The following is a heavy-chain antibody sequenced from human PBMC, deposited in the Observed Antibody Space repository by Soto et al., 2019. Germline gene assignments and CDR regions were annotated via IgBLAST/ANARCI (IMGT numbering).Heavy chain of an antibody. CDR2: IIPIFGTA. D-gene: IGHD3-22*01. Sequence: QVQLVQSGAEVKKPGSSVKVSCKASGGTFSSYAISWVRQAPGQGLEWMGGIIPIFGTANYAQKFQGRVTMTADESTSPAYMELSSLRSEDTAVYYCARPTRYYYDSSGQSAWFDPWGQGTLVTVSS. CDR3: ARPTRYYYDSSGQSAWFDP. J-gene: IGHJ5*02. V-gene: IGHV1-69*12. CDR1: GGTFSSYA.